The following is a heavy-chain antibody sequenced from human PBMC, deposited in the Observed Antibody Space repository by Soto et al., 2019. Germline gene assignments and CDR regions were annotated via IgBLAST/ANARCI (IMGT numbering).Heavy chain of an antibody. CDR3: ARVAGVAYCGGDCYHFDY. Sequence: QVQLQESGLGLVKPSQTLSLTCTVSGDSFSSDDYYWSWIRQPPGKGLEWIGYISYRVDTYYSPSLKSRVTMSIDTSKNQFSLNVSSVTAADTAVYYCARVAGVAYCGGDCYHFDYWGQGTLVTVSS. J-gene: IGHJ4*02. CDR1: GDSFSSDDYY. D-gene: IGHD2-21*02. CDR2: ISYRVDT. V-gene: IGHV4-30-4*01.